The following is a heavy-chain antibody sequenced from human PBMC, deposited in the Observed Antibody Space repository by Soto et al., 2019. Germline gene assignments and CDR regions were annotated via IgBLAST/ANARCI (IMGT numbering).Heavy chain of an antibody. CDR1: GFTFSSYS. CDR2: ISSSSSYI. D-gene: IGHD2-15*01. J-gene: IGHJ6*02. V-gene: IGHV3-21*01. Sequence: EVQLVESGGGLVKPGGSLRRSCAASGFTFSSYSMNWVRQAPGKGLEWVSSISSSSSYIYYADSVKGRFTISRDNAKNSLYLQMNSLRAEDTAVYYCARDPNTVVTYYGMDVWGQGTTVTVSS. CDR3: ARDPNTVVTYYGMDV.